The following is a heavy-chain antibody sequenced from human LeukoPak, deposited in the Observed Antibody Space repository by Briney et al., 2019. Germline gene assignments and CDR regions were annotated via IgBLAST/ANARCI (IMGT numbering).Heavy chain of an antibody. V-gene: IGHV1-2*02. Sequence: ASVTVSCKASGYTFTSYGISWVRQAPGQGLEWMGWINPNSGGTNYAQKFQGRVTMTRDTSISTAYMELSRLRSDDTAVYYCARDRGDFWSGYYPDYWGQGTLVTVSS. CDR1: GYTFTSYG. CDR2: INPNSGGT. CDR3: ARDRGDFWSGYYPDY. J-gene: IGHJ4*02. D-gene: IGHD3-3*01.